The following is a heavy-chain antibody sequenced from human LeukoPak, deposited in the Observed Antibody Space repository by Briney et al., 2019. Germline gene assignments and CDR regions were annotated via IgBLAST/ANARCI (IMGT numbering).Heavy chain of an antibody. CDR2: INPNSGGT. CDR1: GYTFTGYY. D-gene: IGHD2-2*02. V-gene: IGHV1-2*02. Sequence: RASVKVSCKASGYTFTGYYMHWVRQAPGQGLEWMGWINPNSGGTNYAQKFQGRVTMTTDTSTSTAYMELRSLRSDDTAVYYCARTIVVPAAIEEAWFDPWGQGTLVTVSS. J-gene: IGHJ5*02. CDR3: ARTIVVPAAIEEAWFDP.